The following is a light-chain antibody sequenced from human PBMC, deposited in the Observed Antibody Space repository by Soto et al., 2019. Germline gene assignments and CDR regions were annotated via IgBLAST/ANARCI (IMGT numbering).Light chain of an antibody. V-gene: IGLV2-23*03. CDR3: CSYAGSSTFGV. CDR2: EGS. J-gene: IGLJ2*01. Sequence: QSVLTQPASVSGSPGQSITISCTGTSSDVGSYNLVSWYQQHPGKAPKLMIYEGSKRPSGVSNRFSGSKSGNTASLTISGLQAEDEADYYCCSYAGSSTFGVFVGGTKLTVL. CDR1: SSDVGSYNL.